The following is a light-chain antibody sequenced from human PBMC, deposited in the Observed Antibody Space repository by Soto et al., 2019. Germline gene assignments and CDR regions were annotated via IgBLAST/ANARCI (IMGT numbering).Light chain of an antibody. CDR1: QSVSRTS. V-gene: IGKV3-20*01. CDR3: QQYETFSGT. CDR2: GAS. J-gene: IGKJ1*01. Sequence: EIVLTQSPGTLSLSIGERTTLSCRASQSVSRTSLSWYQQKPGQAPRLLISGASSRATGIPDRFSGSGSGTKFTLTIASLQPDDFATYYCQQYETFSGTFGPGTKVDIK.